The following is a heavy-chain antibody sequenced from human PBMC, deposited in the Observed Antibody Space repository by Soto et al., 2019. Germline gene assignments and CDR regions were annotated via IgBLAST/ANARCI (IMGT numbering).Heavy chain of an antibody. J-gene: IGHJ4*02. Sequence: SETLSLTCAVSGYSITSGHWWSWVRQSPDKGLEWIGEILHSGESTYNPSLRSRVTMSVDRSKNQFSLKLTSVTAADTAVYYCARNGDYSLEYWGQGTLVTVSS. V-gene: IGHV4-4*02. CDR1: GYSITSGHW. CDR3: ARNGDYSLEY. CDR2: ILHSGES. D-gene: IGHD2-21*02.